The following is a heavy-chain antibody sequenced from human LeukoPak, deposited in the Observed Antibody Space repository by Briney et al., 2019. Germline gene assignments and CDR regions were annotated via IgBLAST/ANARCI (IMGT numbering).Heavy chain of an antibody. D-gene: IGHD5-18*01. J-gene: IGHJ4*02. CDR2: IRSKAYDGTT. CDR1: GFRFGDYG. Sequence: GGSLRLSCTASGFRFGDYGMSWVRQAPGKGLEWVGFIRSKAYDGTTEYAASVKGRFSISRDDSKSIAYLQMNSLKTEDTAVYYCSRDYWGYSCGYSNYWGQGTLVTVSS. V-gene: IGHV3-49*04. CDR3: SRDYWGYSCGYSNY.